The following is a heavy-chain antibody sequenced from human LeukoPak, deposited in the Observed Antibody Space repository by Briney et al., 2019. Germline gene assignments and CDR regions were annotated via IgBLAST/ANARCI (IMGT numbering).Heavy chain of an antibody. CDR2: ISYDGSNK. CDR1: GFTFSSYG. J-gene: IGHJ4*02. Sequence: PGGSLRLSCAASGFTFSSYGMHWVRQAPGKGLEWVAVISYDGSNKYYADSVKGRFTISRDNAKNSLYLQMNSLRAEDTALYYCAKDTAYDSSGYYDYWGQGTLVTVSS. V-gene: IGHV3-30*18. CDR3: AKDTAYDSSGYYDY. D-gene: IGHD3-22*01.